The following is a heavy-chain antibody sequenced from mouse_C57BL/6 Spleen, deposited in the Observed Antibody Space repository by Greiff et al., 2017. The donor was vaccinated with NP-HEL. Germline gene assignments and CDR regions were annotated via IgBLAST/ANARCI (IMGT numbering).Heavy chain of an antibody. V-gene: IGHV1-15*01. CDR1: GYTFTDYE. J-gene: IGHJ2*01. CDR3: TRPTTVVSYYFDY. CDR2: IDPETGGT. D-gene: IGHD1-1*01. Sequence: QVQLQQSGAELVRPGASVTLSCKASGYTFTDYEMHWVKQTPVHGLEWIGAIDPETGGTASNQKFKGKAILTADKSSSTAYMELRSLTSEDSAVYYCTRPTTVVSYYFDYWGQGTTLTVSS.